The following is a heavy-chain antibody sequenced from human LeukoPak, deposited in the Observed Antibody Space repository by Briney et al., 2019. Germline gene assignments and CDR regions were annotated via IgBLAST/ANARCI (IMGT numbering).Heavy chain of an antibody. CDR2: INPNSGGT. D-gene: IGHD2-2*01. Sequence: ASVKVSCKASGYTFTGYYMHWVRQAPGQGLEWMGWINPNSGGTNYAQKFQGRVTMTRDTSISTAYMELSRLRSDDTAVYYCARLSGYCSSTSCYWDAFDIWGQGTMVTVSS. V-gene: IGHV1-2*02. J-gene: IGHJ3*02. CDR3: ARLSGYCSSTSCYWDAFDI. CDR1: GYTFTGYY.